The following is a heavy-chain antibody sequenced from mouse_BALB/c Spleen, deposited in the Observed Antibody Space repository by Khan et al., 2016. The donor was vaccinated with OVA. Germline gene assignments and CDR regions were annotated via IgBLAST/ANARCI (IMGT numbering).Heavy chain of an antibody. V-gene: IGHV1-9*01. CDR1: GYTFSNYW. CDR2: ILPGRGNI. Sequence: QVQLQQSGAELMKPGASVKRSCKTTGYTFSNYWIEWIKQRPGHGLEWIGEILPGRGNINYNEKFKGKATFTADTSSNIAYMQLNSLTSEDSADYYCARGAGTTYGMDYWGQGTSVTVSS. J-gene: IGHJ4*01. CDR3: ARGAGTTYGMDY. D-gene: IGHD4-1*01.